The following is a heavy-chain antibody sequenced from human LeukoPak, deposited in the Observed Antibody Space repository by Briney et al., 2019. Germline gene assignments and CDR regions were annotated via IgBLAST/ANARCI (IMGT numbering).Heavy chain of an antibody. J-gene: IGHJ4*02. CDR2: IKEDGTET. CDR3: AKEGRSLQSY. Sequence: GGSLRLSCEASGFMFSSNWMSWGRLAPGEGLEWVANIKEDGTETYYVASVKGRFTISRDNAKNSLYLQMNSLRVEDTAVYYCAKEGRSLQSYWGQGTLVTVSS. D-gene: IGHD5-24*01. CDR1: GFMFSSNW. V-gene: IGHV3-7*03.